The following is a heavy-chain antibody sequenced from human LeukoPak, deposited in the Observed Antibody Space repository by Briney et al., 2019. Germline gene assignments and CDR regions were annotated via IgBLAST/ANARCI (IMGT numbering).Heavy chain of an antibody. D-gene: IGHD3-9*01. CDR2: IRYDGSNK. Sequence: GGSLRLSCAASGFTFSSYGMHWVRQAPGKGLEWVAFIRYDGSNKYYADSVKGRFTISRDNSKNTLYLQMNSLGAEDTAVYYCAQATDILTGDDYWGQGTLVTVSS. CDR3: AQATDILTGDDY. V-gene: IGHV3-30*02. J-gene: IGHJ4*02. CDR1: GFTFSSYG.